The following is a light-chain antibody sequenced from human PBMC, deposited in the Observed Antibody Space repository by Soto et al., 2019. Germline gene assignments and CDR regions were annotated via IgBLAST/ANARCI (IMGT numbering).Light chain of an antibody. J-gene: IGLJ1*01. V-gene: IGLV3-21*02. CDR2: DDS. CDR3: QVWDTSSDHYV. CDR1: NIGSKS. Sequence: SYELTQPPSVSVAPGQTAKIICGGNNIGSKSAQWYQQKPGQAPVLVVYDDSDRPSGIPERFSGSKSWNTATLTISRVEAGDEADYYCQVWDTSSDHYVFGTGTKVTV.